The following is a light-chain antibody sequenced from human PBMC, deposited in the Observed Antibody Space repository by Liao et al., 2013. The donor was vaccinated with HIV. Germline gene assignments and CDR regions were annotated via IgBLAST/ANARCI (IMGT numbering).Light chain of an antibody. J-gene: IGLJ2*01. CDR2: QDN. CDR1: NIGDKN. Sequence: SYALSQPPSLSVAPGQTATITCGGNNIGDKNVHWYQQKPGQSPVMIIYQDNKRPLGIPERFSGSNSGNTATLTISGTQAMDEADYYCQTWDSSTVIFGGGTKLTVL. V-gene: IGLV3-1*01. CDR3: QTWDSSTVI.